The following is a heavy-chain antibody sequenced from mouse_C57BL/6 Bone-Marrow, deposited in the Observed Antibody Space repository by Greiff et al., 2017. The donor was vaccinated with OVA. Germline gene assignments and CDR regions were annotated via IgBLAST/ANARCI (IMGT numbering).Heavy chain of an antibody. J-gene: IGHJ2*01. Sequence: EVKLMESGGGLVKPGGSLKLSCAASGFTFSSYAMSWVRQTPEKRLEWVATISDGGSYTYYPDNVKGRFTIARDNAKNNLYLQMSHLKSEDTAMYYCAREGYYSNYSYWGQGTTLTVSS. CDR1: GFTFSSYA. CDR2: ISDGGSYT. D-gene: IGHD2-5*01. CDR3: AREGYYSNYSY. V-gene: IGHV5-4*01.